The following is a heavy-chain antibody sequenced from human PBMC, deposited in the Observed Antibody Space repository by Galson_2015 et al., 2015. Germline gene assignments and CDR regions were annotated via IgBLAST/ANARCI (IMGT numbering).Heavy chain of an antibody. Sequence: ETLSLTCSVSGGSIGSYYWSWIRQPPGKGLEWVGYIYNGAITNYNPSLKSRVTVSADTSKNQFSLKLSSVTAADTAVYYCTRKGAFDIWGQGIMVTVSS. CDR3: TRKGAFDI. J-gene: IGHJ3*02. V-gene: IGHV4-59*01. CDR2: IYNGAIT. CDR1: GGSIGSYY.